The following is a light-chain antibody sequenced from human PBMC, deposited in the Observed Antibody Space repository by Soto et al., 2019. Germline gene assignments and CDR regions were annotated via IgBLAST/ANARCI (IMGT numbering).Light chain of an antibody. CDR1: QSLLYTNGHYY. V-gene: IGKV2-28*01. CDR2: LGS. CDR3: MQDLQTRT. J-gene: IGKJ1*01. Sequence: LLPQCPLPLPVPPGEPASISCRSSQSLLYTNGHYYLDWYLQKPGQSPQLLIYLGSKRAPGVPDRFSGSGSGTDFTLKSSRVEAEDVGVYYCMQDLQTRTFGQGTKVDIK.